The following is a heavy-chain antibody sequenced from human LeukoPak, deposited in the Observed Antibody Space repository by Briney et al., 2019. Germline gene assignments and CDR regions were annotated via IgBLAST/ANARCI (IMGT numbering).Heavy chain of an antibody. CDR2: ISASGGST. V-gene: IGHV3-23*01. CDR3: AKDLGGRVDY. CDR1: GFTFSSYA. Sequence: GGSLRLSCAASGFTFSSYAMSWVRQAPGEGLEWVSGISASGGSTYYADSVKGRFTISRDNSKNTLYLQMNSLRAEDTAVYYCAKDLGGRVDYWGQGTLVTVSS. D-gene: IGHD2-15*01. J-gene: IGHJ4*02.